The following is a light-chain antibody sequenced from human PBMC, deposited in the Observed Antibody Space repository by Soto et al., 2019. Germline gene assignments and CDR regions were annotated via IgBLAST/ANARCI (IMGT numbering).Light chain of an antibody. Sequence: EIVLTQSPATLSLSPGERATLSCRASQSVSSYLAWYQQKPGQAPRLLIYDASNRATGIPARFSGSASGTEFTLTITSLQSEDLAVYYCQHYANWPLTFGGGTKVDIK. V-gene: IGKV3-11*01. CDR2: DAS. CDR3: QHYANWPLT. J-gene: IGKJ4*01. CDR1: QSVSSY.